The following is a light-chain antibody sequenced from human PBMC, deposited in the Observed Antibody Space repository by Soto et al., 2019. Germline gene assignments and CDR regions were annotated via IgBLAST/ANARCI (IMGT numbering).Light chain of an antibody. V-gene: IGLV2-14*01. Sequence: QSVLTQPASVSVSPGQSITISCTGTSSDVGGYNYVSWYQQEPGKAPKLMIYDVTYRPSGVSNRFSGSKSDNTASLTISGLQAEDEADYYCSSYTGSTSYVFGTGTRSPS. J-gene: IGLJ1*01. CDR2: DVT. CDR1: SSDVGGYNY. CDR3: SSYTGSTSYV.